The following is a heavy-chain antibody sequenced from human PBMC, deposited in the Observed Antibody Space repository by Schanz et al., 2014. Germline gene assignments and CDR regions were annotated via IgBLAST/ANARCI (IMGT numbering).Heavy chain of an antibody. J-gene: IGHJ6*03. D-gene: IGHD2-2*02. CDR1: GGTFSSYT. CDR3: AGSYCSSTSCYTVYYYMDV. CDR2: IIPILDIA. V-gene: IGHV1-69*02. Sequence: QVQLVQSEAEVKKPGSSVKVSCKASGGTFSSYTISWVRQAPGQGLEWMGRIIPILDIANYAQNFQGRVTITADKSTGTAYMELTILRSEVTAVYYCAGSYCSSTSCYTVYYYMDVWGKGTTXTVSS.